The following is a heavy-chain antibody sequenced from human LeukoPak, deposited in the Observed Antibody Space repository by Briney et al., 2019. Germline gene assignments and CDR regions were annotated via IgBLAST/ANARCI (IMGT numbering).Heavy chain of an antibody. Sequence: GGALRLSCAASGFTFSSYDMTWVRQAPGRGLEWVSYISSSGSTIYYADSVKGRFTISRDNAKDSLYLQMNSLRAEDTAVYYCAELGITMIGGVWGKGTTVTISS. J-gene: IGHJ6*04. CDR2: ISSSGSTI. CDR1: GFTFSSYD. V-gene: IGHV3-48*03. D-gene: IGHD3-10*02. CDR3: AELGITMIGGV.